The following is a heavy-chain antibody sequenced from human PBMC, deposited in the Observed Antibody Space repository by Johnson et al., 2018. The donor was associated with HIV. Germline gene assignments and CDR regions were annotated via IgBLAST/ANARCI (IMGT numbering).Heavy chain of an antibody. CDR2: ISSGGGSAI. Sequence: QVQLVESGGGLVQPGGSLRLSCAASGFTVSSNYMSWVRQAPGKGLEWVSYISSGGGSAIYYADPVRGRFPISRDNAKNSLYLQMNSLSAEDTAVYYCARGALQRGSWYGRDAFDIWGQGTMVTVSS. V-gene: IGHV3-11*04. CDR1: GFTVSSNY. CDR3: ARGALQRGSWYGRDAFDI. J-gene: IGHJ3*02. D-gene: IGHD6-13*01.